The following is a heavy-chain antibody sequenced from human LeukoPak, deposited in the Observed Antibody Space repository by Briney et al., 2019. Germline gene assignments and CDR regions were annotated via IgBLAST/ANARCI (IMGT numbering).Heavy chain of an antibody. Sequence: GGSLRLSCAASGFTFSSYATSWVRQAPGKGLEWVSAISGSGGSTYYADSVKGRFTISRDNSKNTLYLQMNSLRAEDTAVYYCAKDLAVDTAMVLFDYWGQGTLVTVSS. V-gene: IGHV3-23*01. CDR3: AKDLAVDTAMVLFDY. CDR1: GFTFSSYA. J-gene: IGHJ4*02. CDR2: ISGSGGST. D-gene: IGHD5-18*01.